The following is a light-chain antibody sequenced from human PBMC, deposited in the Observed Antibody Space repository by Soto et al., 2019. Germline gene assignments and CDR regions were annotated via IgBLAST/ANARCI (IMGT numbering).Light chain of an antibody. CDR3: QQYGSSRT. Sequence: EIVLTQSPGTLSLSPGERVTLSCRASQSISSSYLAWYQQKPGQAPRLLIYDASSRATGTPDRFSGSASGTDFTLTISRLEPEDFAVYYCQQYGSSRTFGQGTKVEIK. V-gene: IGKV3-20*01. CDR1: QSISSSY. J-gene: IGKJ1*01. CDR2: DAS.